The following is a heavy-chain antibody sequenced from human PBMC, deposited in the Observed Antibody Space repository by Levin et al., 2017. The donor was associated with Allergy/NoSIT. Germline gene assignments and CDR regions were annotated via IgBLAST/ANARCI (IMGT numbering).Heavy chain of an antibody. J-gene: IGHJ3*02. D-gene: IGHD3-22*01. CDR1: GGSFSGYY. CDR3: ARPYYPRSGYYAFDI. Sequence: NPSETLSLTCAVYGGSFSGYYWSWIRQPPGKGLEWIGEINHSGSTNYNPSLKSRVTISVDTSKNQFSLKLSSVTAADTAVYYCARPYYPRSGYYAFDIWGQGTMVTVSS. V-gene: IGHV4-34*01. CDR2: INHSGST.